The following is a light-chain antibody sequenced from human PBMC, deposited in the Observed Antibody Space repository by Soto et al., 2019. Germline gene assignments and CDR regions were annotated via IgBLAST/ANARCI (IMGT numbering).Light chain of an antibody. CDR1: QSVSSN. J-gene: IGKJ1*01. CDR3: QQYNFWPPWT. V-gene: IGKV3-15*01. Sequence: EIVMTQSPATLSVSPGERATLSCRASQSVSSNLAWYQQKPGQAPRLLIYGASTRATGIPARFSGSGSGADFTLTISSLQSEDFAIYYCQQYNFWPPWTFGQGTKVESK. CDR2: GAS.